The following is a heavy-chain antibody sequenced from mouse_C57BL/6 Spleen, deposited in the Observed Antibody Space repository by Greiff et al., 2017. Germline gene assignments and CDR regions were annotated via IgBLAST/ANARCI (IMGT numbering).Heavy chain of an antibody. J-gene: IGHJ4*01. CDR2: IYPRSGNT. CDR1: GYTFTSYG. D-gene: IGHD1-1*01. Sequence: QVQLQQSGAELARPGASVKLSCKASGYTFTSYGISWVKQRTGQGLGWIGEIYPRSGNTYYNEKFKGKATLTADKSSSTAYMELRSLTSEDSAVYFCARTTVVAPYAMDYWGQGTSVTVSS. CDR3: ARTTVVAPYAMDY. V-gene: IGHV1-81*01.